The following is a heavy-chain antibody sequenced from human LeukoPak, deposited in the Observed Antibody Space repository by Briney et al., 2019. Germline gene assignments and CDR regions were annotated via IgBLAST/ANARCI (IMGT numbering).Heavy chain of an antibody. V-gene: IGHV5-51*01. CDR3: ATQHTVEMATIGGDFDY. J-gene: IGHJ4*02. CDR1: GYSFTSYW. Sequence: GESLKISCKGSGYSFTSYWIGWVRQMPGKGLEWMGIIYPGDSDTRYSPSFQGQVTISADKSISTAYLQWSSLKTSDTAMYYCATQHTVEMATIGGDFDYWGQGTLVTVSS. CDR2: IYPGDSDT. D-gene: IGHD5-24*01.